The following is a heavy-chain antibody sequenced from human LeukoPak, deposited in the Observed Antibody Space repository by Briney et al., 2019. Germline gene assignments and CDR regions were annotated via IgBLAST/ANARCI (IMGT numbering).Heavy chain of an antibody. CDR2: IIPIFGTA. D-gene: IGHD3-3*01. J-gene: IGHJ3*02. V-gene: IGHV1-69*01. Sequence: SVKVSCKASGGTFSSYAISWVRQAPGQGLEWMGGIIPIFGTANYAQKYQGRVTITADESTSTAYMELSSLRSEDTAVYYCAIFWSGYYLDAFDIWGQGTMVTVSS. CDR3: AIFWSGYYLDAFDI. CDR1: GGTFSSYA.